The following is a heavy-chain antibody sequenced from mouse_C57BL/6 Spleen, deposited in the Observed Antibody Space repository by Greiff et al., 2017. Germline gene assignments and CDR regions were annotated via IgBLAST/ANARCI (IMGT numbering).Heavy chain of an antibody. J-gene: IGHJ4*01. V-gene: IGHV5-4*01. D-gene: IGHD2-4*01. Sequence: EVKLMESGGGLVKPGGSLKLSCAASGFTFSSYAMSWVRQTPEKRLEWVATISDGGSYTYYPDNVKGRFTISRDNAKNNLYLQMSHLKSEDTALYYCARDPYDYDDYYAMDYWGQGTSVTVSS. CDR2: ISDGGSYT. CDR3: ARDPYDYDDYYAMDY. CDR1: GFTFSSYA.